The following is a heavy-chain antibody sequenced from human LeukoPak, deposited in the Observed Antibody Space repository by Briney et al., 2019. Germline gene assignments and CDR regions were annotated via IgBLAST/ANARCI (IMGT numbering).Heavy chain of an antibody. J-gene: IGHJ6*02. CDR2: IYYRGST. CDR3: ARQNYDEVNYYYYGLDV. CDR1: GGSISSNY. V-gene: IGHV4-59*08. Sequence: TSETLSLTCTVSGGSISSNYWSWIRQSPGKGLEWIGYIYYRGSTDYNPSLKSRVTISVDTSKNQFSLKLSSVTAADTAVYYSARQNYDEVNYYYYGLDVSGQGTTVTVSS. D-gene: IGHD3-3*01.